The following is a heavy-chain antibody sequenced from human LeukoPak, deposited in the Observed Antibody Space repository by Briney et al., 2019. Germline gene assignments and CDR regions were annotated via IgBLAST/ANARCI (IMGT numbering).Heavy chain of an antibody. Sequence: PGGSLRLSCAASGFTFSTYNMNWVRQALGKGLEWVSFISSGSEIIYYADSVKGRFTVSRDNAKNSLYLQMNSLTAEDTAMYYCARDPAFGALDIWGQGTMVTASS. CDR3: ARDPAFGALDI. CDR1: GFTFSTYN. D-gene: IGHD3-16*01. CDR2: ISSGSEII. J-gene: IGHJ3*02. V-gene: IGHV3-48*04.